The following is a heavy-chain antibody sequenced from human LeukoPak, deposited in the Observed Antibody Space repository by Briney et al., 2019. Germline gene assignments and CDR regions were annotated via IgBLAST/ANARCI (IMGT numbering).Heavy chain of an antibody. V-gene: IGHV3-23*01. J-gene: IGHJ4*02. Sequence: PGASLRLSCVASGFTFSNYAMSWVRQAPGKGLEWVSAITGSGTSTYYADSLKGRFTISRDNPKNTVFLQMNSLRHEDTAIYYCVIWGDYDVLTGYYVPDYWGQGTLVTVSS. CDR1: GFTFSNYA. CDR3: VIWGDYDVLTGYYVPDY. CDR2: ITGSGTST. D-gene: IGHD3-9*01.